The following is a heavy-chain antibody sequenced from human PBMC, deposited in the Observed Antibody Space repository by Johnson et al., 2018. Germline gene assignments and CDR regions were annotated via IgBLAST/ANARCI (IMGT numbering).Heavy chain of an antibody. CDR2: ITSSGGST. CDR3: ARSGVGSQYYYHYYMDV. V-gene: IGHV3-23*04. D-gene: IGHD3-10*01. Sequence: EVQLVESGGGLVQPGGSLRLSCAVSGFTFSTFYMNWVRQAPGKGLEWVSAITSSGGSTYYADSVKGRFTISRDNSKTTLSLQMNSLRAEDTAVYYCARSGVGSQYYYHYYMDVWGIGTTVTVSS. CDR1: GFTFSTFY. J-gene: IGHJ6*03.